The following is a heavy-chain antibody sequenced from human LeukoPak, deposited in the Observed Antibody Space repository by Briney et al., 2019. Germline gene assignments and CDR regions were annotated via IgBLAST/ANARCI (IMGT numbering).Heavy chain of an antibody. D-gene: IGHD4-17*01. J-gene: IGHJ4*02. V-gene: IGHV1-69*13. CDR3: ARTTTVTTSGNFDY. CDR1: GGTFSSYA. CDR2: IIPIFGTA. Sequence: GASVKVSCKASGGTFSSYAISWVRQAPGQGLEWMGGIIPIFGTANYAQKFQGRVTITANESTSTAYMELSSLRSEDTAVYYCARTTTVTTSGNFDYWGQGTLVTVSS.